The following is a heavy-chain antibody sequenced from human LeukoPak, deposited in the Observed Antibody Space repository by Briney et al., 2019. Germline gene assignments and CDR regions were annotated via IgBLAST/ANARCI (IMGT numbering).Heavy chain of an antibody. D-gene: IGHD3-22*01. CDR3: ASEVLRGAYYDSSHGP. J-gene: IGHJ3*01. V-gene: IGHV1-69*06. CDR1: GGTFSSYA. Sequence: SVKVSCKASGGTFSSYAISWVRQAPGQGLEWMGGIIPIFGTANYAQKFQGRVTITADKSTSTAYMELSSLRSEDTAVYYCASEVLRGAYYDSSHGPWGQGTMVTVSS. CDR2: IIPIFGTA.